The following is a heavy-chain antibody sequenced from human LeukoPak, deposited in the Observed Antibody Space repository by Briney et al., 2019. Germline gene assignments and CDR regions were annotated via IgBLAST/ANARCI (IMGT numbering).Heavy chain of an antibody. V-gene: IGHV3-48*01. J-gene: IGHJ4*02. CDR2: ITGSSNRI. CDR3: ARDGWELNYFDY. Sequence: GGSLRLSCAASGFTFSPYSMTWIRQAPGKGLEWVSYITGSSNRIHYADSVRGRFTISRDNAMNSLYLQMNSLRAEDTAVYYCARDGWELNYFDYWGQGTLVTVSS. D-gene: IGHD1-26*01. CDR1: GFTFSPYS.